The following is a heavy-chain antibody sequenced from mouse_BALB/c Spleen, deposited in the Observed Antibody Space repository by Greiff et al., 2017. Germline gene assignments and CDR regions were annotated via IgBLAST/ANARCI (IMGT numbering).Heavy chain of an antibody. CDR2: ISSGGST. CDR3: AREGDGILDY. V-gene: IGHV5-6-5*01. CDR1: GFTFSSYA. D-gene: IGHD2-3*01. Sequence: DVHLVESGGGLVKPGGSLKLSCAASGFTFSSYAMSWVRQTPEKRLEWVASISSGGSTYYPDSVKGRFTISRDNARNILYLQMSSLRSEDTAMYYCAREGDGILDYWGQGTTLTVSS. J-gene: IGHJ2*01.